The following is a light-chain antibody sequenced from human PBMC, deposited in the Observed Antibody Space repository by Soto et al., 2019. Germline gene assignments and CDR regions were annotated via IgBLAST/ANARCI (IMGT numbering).Light chain of an antibody. Sequence: DIQMTQSPSTLSASVGDRVTITCRASQSISSWLVWYQQKPGKAPKLLIYDASSLESGVPSRFSGSGSGTDFTLAISSLQPEDFATYYCQQSSSTPQTFGGGTRVEIK. CDR3: QQSSSTPQT. J-gene: IGKJ4*01. CDR2: DAS. V-gene: IGKV1-5*01. CDR1: QSISSW.